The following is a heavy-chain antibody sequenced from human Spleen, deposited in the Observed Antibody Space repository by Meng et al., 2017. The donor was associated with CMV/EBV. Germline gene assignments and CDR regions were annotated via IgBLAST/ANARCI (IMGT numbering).Heavy chain of an antibody. CDR1: GFTFSSYW. CDR2: IKQDGSEK. V-gene: IGHV3-7*01. J-gene: IGHJ4*02. CDR3: AKDLGWAPDY. D-gene: IGHD1-26*01. Sequence: GESLKISCAASGFTFSSYWMSWVRQAPGKGLEWVANIKQDGSEKYYVDSVKGRFTISRDNARNSVYLQMKSLRAEDTAIYYCAKDLGWAPDYWGQGTLVTVSS.